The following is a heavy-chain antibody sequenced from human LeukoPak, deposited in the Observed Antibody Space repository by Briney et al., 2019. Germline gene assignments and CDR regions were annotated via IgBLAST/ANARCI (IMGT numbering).Heavy chain of an antibody. CDR2: IYYSGST. CDR3: XXXYCSSTSCYHLDY. V-gene: IGHV4-59*01. D-gene: IGHD2-2*01. Sequence: SETLSLTCTVSGGSISSYYWSWIRQPPGKGLEWIGYIYYSGSTNYNPFLKSRVTISVDTSKNQFSLNLTSLTPPDTAVYYCXXXYCSSTSCYHLDYWGQGTLVTVSS. J-gene: IGHJ4*02. CDR1: GGSISSYY.